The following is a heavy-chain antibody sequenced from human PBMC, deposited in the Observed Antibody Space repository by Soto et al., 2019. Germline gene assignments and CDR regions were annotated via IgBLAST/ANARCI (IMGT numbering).Heavy chain of an antibody. J-gene: IGHJ4*02. D-gene: IGHD6-13*01. Sequence: ASVKVSCKASGYTFTSYDINWVRQATGQGLEWMGWMSPQNDNTGYAQNFQGRVIMTRDTSINTAYLELSSLRPEDTAVYYCARGVEAGLDYWGQGALVTVSS. V-gene: IGHV1-8*01. CDR2: MSPQNDNT. CDR3: ARGVEAGLDY. CDR1: GYTFTSYD.